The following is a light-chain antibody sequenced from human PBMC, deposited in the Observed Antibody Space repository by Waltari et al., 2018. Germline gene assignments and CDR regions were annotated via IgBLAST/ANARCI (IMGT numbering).Light chain of an antibody. Sequence: EIVMTQSPATLSVSPGERVTLSCRASQSVRSNLAWYQQKPGQGPRPLIYDGFTRATGIPARFSGSGSGTDFTLTISSLQSEDFAIYYCHQSDDWPPYSFGQGTKLEIK. CDR2: DGF. V-gene: IGKV3-15*01. J-gene: IGKJ2*03. CDR1: QSVRSN. CDR3: HQSDDWPPYS.